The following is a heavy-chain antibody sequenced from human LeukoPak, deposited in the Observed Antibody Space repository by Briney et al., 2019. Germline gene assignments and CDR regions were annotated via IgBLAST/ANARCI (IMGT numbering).Heavy chain of an antibody. CDR2: ISSSSSYI. V-gene: IGHV3-21*01. CDR3: ARDFSIAAAGVDAFDI. CDR1: GFTFSSYS. Sequence: PGGSLRLSCAASGFTFSSYSMNWVRQAPGKGLEWVSSISSSSSYIYYADSVKGRFTISRDNAKNSLYLQMNSLRAEDTAVYYCARDFSIAAAGVDAFDIWGQGTMVTVSS. D-gene: IGHD6-13*01. J-gene: IGHJ3*02.